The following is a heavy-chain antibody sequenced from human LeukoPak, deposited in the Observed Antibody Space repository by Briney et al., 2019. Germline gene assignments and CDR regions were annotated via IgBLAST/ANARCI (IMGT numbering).Heavy chain of an antibody. D-gene: IGHD1-1*01. V-gene: IGHV1-8*03. CDR2: INPNSGNT. J-gene: IGHJ1*01. Sequence: ASVKVSCKASGYTFTSYDINWVRQATGQGLQWMGWINPNSGNTGYAQKFQGRITITRNTSISTVYMELSSLRSEDTAVYYCARGPPTAQYFQHWGQGTLVTVSS. CDR3: ARGPPTAQYFQH. CDR1: GYTFTSYD.